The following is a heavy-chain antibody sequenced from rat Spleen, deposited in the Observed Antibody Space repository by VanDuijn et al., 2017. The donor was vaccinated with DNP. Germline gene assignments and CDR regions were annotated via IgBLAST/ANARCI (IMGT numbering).Heavy chain of an antibody. CDR1: GFXXXDXX. CDR2: IXFDVGIT. J-gene: IGHJ3*01. D-gene: IGHD1-1*01. Sequence: EVQLVESGGGLXXPGXXLKLSCXXXGFXXXDXXXAWXXXAPMRGLELVAYIXFDVGITYDGDSVKDRFTISRDNAKTTLYLQMNSLRSEDTATYYCAIYFYSGDDWFGYWGQGTLVTVSS. V-gene: IGHV5-22*01. CDR3: AIYFYSGDDWFGY.